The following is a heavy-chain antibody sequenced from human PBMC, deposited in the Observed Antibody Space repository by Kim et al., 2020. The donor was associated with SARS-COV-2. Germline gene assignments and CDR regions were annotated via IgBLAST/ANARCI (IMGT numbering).Heavy chain of an antibody. Sequence: GGSLRLSCAASGFTFSSYEMNWVRQAPGKGLEWVSYISSSGSTIYYADSVKGRFTISRDNAKNSLYLQMNSLRAEDTAVYYCARESYSSSPKSGFDYWGQGTLVTVSS. V-gene: IGHV3-48*03. CDR1: GFTFSSYE. CDR2: ISSSGSTI. D-gene: IGHD6-13*01. J-gene: IGHJ4*02. CDR3: ARESYSSSPKSGFDY.